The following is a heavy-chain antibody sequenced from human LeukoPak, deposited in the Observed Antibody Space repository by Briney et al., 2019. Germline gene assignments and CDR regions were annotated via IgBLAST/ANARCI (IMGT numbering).Heavy chain of an antibody. CDR1: GGTFSSYA. CDR3: AREVYSSSWYYFDY. Sequence: GASVKVSCKASGGTFSSYAISWVRQAPGQGLEWMGGIIPIFGTANYAQKFQGRVTITADESTSTAYMELNSLRSEDTAVYYCAREVYSSSWYYFDYWGQGTLVTVSS. D-gene: IGHD6-13*01. J-gene: IGHJ4*02. CDR2: IIPIFGTA. V-gene: IGHV1-69*13.